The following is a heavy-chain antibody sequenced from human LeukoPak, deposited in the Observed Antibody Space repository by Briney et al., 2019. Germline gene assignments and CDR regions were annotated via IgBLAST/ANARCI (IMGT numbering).Heavy chain of an antibody. J-gene: IGHJ4*02. CDR1: GFTFSTYA. CDR2: ISYDGSTK. D-gene: IGHD4-17*01. V-gene: IGHV3-30*04. Sequence: PGGSLRLSCAASGFTFSTYAMPWVRQAPGKGLEWVTVISYDGSTKYYADSVRGRFTISRDNSKDTVYLQMRSLRPEDTAVYYCARDLDPPIDYGDYITDNWGQGTLVTVSS. CDR3: ARDLDPPIDYGDYITDN.